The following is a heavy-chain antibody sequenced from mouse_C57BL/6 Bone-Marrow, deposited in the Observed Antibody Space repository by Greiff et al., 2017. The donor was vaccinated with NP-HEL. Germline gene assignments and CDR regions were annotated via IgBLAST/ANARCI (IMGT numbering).Heavy chain of an antibody. V-gene: IGHV1-64*01. CDR1: GYTFTSYW. CDR2: IHPNSGST. CDR3: ARSDHYCAMAY. Sequence: QVQLQQPGAELVKPGASVKLSCTASGYTFTSYWMHWVKQTPGQGLEWIGMIHPNSGSTNYHEKFKSKATLTVDKSSSTAYLQLSSLTSEDSAVYYCARSDHYCAMAYWGQGTSVTVSS. J-gene: IGHJ4*01.